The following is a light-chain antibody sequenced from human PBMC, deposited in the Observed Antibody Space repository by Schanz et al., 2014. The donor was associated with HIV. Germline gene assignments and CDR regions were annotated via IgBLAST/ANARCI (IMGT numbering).Light chain of an antibody. CDR2: GAS. J-gene: IGKJ1*01. CDR3: QQYSSYPLT. Sequence: AIRITQSPPSLSASTGDRVTITCRANQGISNYLAWYQQKPGKAPQLLISGASTLQSGVPSRFSGSVSGTDFTLTISCLQSEDSATYYCQQYSSYPLTFDQGTKVEVK. V-gene: IGKV1-8*01. CDR1: QGISNY.